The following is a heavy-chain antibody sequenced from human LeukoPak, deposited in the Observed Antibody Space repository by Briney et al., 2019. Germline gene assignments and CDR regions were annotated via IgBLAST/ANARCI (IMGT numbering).Heavy chain of an antibody. D-gene: IGHD3-3*01. CDR3: ARGPSEYFDFIIGYDY. V-gene: IGHV1-2*02. CDR1: GYTFTGYY. J-gene: IGHJ4*02. Sequence: ASVKVSCKASGYTFTGYYIHWVRQAPGQGPEYMGWIIPNSGATNHAQKFQGRVTMTRDTSIGTAYLELSRLRSDDTAVYYCARGPSEYFDFIIGYDYWGQGTLVTVSS. CDR2: IIPNSGAT.